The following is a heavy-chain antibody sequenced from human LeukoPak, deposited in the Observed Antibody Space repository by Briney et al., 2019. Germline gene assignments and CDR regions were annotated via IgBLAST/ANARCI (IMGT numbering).Heavy chain of an antibody. CDR3: EKRGDSSGYYKTWGAFDI. D-gene: IGHD3-22*01. Sequence: SETLSLTCTVSGGSISSSSYHWGWIRQPPGKGLEWIRCIYYSGSTYYNPSLKSRVTISVDTSKNQFSLKLSSVTAADTAGYYCEKRGDSSGYYKTWGAFDIWGQGTMVTVSS. V-gene: IGHV4-39*01. J-gene: IGHJ3*02. CDR2: IYYSGST. CDR1: GGSISSSSYH.